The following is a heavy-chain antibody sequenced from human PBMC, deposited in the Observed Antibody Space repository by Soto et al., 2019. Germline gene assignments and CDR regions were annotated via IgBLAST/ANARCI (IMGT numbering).Heavy chain of an antibody. V-gene: IGHV4-59*01. CDR3: ARDRYTTGWYYFDP. Sequence: SETLSLTCTVSGGSLGSYYWSWIRQPPGKGLEWIGYVFYTGNTNYNPSLKSRVTISLDTSKNQFSLKLSSVTAADTAVYYCARDRYTTGWYYFDPWGQGTLVTVSS. D-gene: IGHD6-19*01. J-gene: IGHJ5*02. CDR2: VFYTGNT. CDR1: GGSLGSYY.